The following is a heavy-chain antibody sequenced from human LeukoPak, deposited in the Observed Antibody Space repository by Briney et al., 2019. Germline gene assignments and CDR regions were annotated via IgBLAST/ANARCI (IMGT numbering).Heavy chain of an antibody. CDR2: ISYDGSNK. V-gene: IGHV3-30*04. J-gene: IGHJ6*03. Sequence: GGSLRLSCAASGFTFRNHAMNWVRQAPGKGLEWVAVISYDGSNKYYADSVKGRFTISRDNSKNTLYLQMNSLRAEDTAVYYCARDPSYYYYYMDVWGKGTTVTVSS. CDR1: GFTFRNHA. CDR3: ARDPSYYYYYMDV.